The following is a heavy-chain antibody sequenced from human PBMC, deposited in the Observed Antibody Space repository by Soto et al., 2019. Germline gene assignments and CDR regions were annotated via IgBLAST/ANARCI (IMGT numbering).Heavy chain of an antibody. CDR3: AKDHGYSYGYIAFDI. CDR1: GFTFSSSS. J-gene: IGHJ3*02. V-gene: IGHV3-23*01. D-gene: IGHD5-18*01. CDR2: ISGSGGST. Sequence: GGSLRLSCAASGFTFSSSSMNWVRQAPGKGLEWVSAISGSGGSTYYADSVKGRFTISRDNSKNTLYLQMNSLRAEDTAVYYCAKDHGYSYGYIAFDIWGQGTMVTVSS.